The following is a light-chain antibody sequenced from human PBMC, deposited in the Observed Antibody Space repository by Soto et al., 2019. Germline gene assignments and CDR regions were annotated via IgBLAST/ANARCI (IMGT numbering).Light chain of an antibody. V-gene: IGLV2-14*03. CDR3: SSYTTSNTPLYV. J-gene: IGLJ1*01. Sequence: VLTQPASVSGSPGQSITISCTGTSSDVAAYNYVSWFQHHAGKAPKLMLYDVNNRPSGVSNRFSGSKSGNTASLTISGLQVEDEADYYCSSYTTSNTPLYVFGTGTKLTVL. CDR1: SSDVAAYNY. CDR2: DVN.